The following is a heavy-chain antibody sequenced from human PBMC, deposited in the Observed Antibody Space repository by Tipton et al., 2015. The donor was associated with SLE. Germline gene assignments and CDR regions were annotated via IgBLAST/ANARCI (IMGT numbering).Heavy chain of an antibody. Sequence: TLSLTCAVYGGSFSGYYWSWIRQPPGKGLEWIGEINHSGSTNYNPSLKSRVTISEDTSKNQFSLKLSSVTAADTAVYYCARGLYDILTGYSFDYWGQGTLVPVSS. V-gene: IGHV4-34*01. CDR2: INHSGST. J-gene: IGHJ4*02. D-gene: IGHD3-9*01. CDR1: GGSFSGYY. CDR3: ARGLYDILTGYSFDY.